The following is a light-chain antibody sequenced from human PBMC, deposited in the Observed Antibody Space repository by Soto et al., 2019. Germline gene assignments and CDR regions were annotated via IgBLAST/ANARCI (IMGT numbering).Light chain of an antibody. J-gene: IGLJ1*01. Sequence: QSVLAQPASVSGSPGQSITISCTGTSSDVGAYDAVSWYQQHPGKAPQVIIYRGTKRPSGVSTRFSGSVSGNTASLTVSGLQAEDEAEYFCCSSALESTYGFGTGTKVTVL. CDR1: SSDVGAYDA. CDR3: CSSALESTYG. V-gene: IGLV2-23*01. CDR2: RGT.